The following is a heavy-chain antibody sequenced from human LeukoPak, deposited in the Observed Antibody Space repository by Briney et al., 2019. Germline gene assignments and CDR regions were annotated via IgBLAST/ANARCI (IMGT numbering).Heavy chain of an antibody. J-gene: IGHJ4*02. CDR3: PNDFDH. V-gene: IGHV3-23*01. CDR1: GFTFNNYA. CDR2: ISSSDDNT. Sequence: GGSLRLSCAASGFTFNNYAMSWVRQAPGNVLECVSTISSSDDNTYYAVSVNGLFTISRHVSKNTLYLQMNSLSADDTALYYCPNDFDHCRQGTLVTVSS.